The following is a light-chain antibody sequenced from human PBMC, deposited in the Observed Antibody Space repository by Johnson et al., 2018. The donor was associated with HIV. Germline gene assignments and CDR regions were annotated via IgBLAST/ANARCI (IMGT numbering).Light chain of an antibody. Sequence: QSVLTQPPSVSAAPGQKVTISCSGSSSNIGKNYVSWYQHLPGTAPKLLIYDNNKRPSGIPDRFSGSKSGTSATLGITGLQTGDEADYYCGTWDSSLSALYVFRTGTKVTVL. CDR2: DNN. CDR1: SSNIGKNY. CDR3: GTWDSSLSALYV. V-gene: IGLV1-51*01. J-gene: IGLJ1*01.